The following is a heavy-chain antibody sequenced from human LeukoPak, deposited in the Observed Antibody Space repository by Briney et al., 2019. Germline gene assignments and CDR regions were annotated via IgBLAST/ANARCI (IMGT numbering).Heavy chain of an antibody. J-gene: IGHJ5*02. CDR2: INANSGET. V-gene: IGHV1-2*02. CDR3: ATGVDMIWFALQS. CDR1: GYTFSGYY. Sequence: SVTVSCKTSGYTFSGYYLNWVRQAPGQGLEWMGWINANSGETNYAQKFQGRVTMTRDTSISTAYMELSRLNSDDTAVYYCATGVDMIWFALQSWGQGTLVSVSS. D-gene: IGHD3-10*01.